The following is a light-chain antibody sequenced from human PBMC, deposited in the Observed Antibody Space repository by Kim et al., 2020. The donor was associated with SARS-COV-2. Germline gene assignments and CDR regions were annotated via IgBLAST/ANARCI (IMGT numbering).Light chain of an antibody. CDR2: GAS. CDR1: QGIRNY. V-gene: IGKV1-27*01. CDR3: QNYNSAPLT. Sequence: APGGEGITSSCRTSQGIRNYLGWYQQKAGNVPRLLIYGASTLESGVPARFSGSGSGTDFTLTISSLQPEDVATYYCQNYNSAPLTFGGGTKVDIK. J-gene: IGKJ4*02.